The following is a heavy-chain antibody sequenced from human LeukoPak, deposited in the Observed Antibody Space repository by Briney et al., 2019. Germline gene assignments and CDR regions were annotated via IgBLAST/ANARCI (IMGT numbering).Heavy chain of an antibody. Sequence: MSSETLSLTCTVSGGSISSGDYYWSWIRQPPGKGLEWIGYIYYSGSTYYNPSLKSRVTISVDTSKNQFSLKLSSVTAADTAVYYCARERETHAFDYWGQGTLVTVSS. J-gene: IGHJ4*02. D-gene: IGHD1-26*01. CDR1: GGSISSGDYY. CDR3: ARERETHAFDY. CDR2: IYYSGST. V-gene: IGHV4-30-4*01.